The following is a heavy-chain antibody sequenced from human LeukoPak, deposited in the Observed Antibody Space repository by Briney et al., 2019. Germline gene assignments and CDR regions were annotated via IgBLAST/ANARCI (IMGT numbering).Heavy chain of an antibody. CDR1: THSITSNW. J-gene: IGHJ4*02. CDR3: AKEIVGVPTPGAY. CDR2: VHKSGST. Sequence: SETLSLTCAVSTHSITSNWWRWVRQPPGKGLEWIGEVHKSGSTNYYPSLQSRVTIAIDKSKNQIALELTSVCAAGTAVYYWAKEIVGVPTPGAYWGEGILVTVSS. D-gene: IGHD1-26*01. V-gene: IGHV4-4*02.